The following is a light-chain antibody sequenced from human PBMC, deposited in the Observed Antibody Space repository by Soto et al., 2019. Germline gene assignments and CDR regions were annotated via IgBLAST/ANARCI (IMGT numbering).Light chain of an antibody. Sequence: EIVLTQSPGTLSLSPGQRATLSCRASQSVSSGSLAWYQQRPGQAPRLLIYGASRRATGIPDRFSGSGSGTDFTLTISRLEPEDFAVYYCQLYGASPKYTFGQGTKVDIK. J-gene: IGKJ2*01. V-gene: IGKV3-20*01. CDR3: QLYGASPKYT. CDR1: QSVSSGS. CDR2: GAS.